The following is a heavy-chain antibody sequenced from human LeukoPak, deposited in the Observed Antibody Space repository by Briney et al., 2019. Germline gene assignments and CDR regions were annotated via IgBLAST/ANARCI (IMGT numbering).Heavy chain of an antibody. D-gene: IGHD3-10*01. V-gene: IGHV3-11*05. J-gene: IGHJ6*02. CDR1: GFTLNDYY. Sequence: PGGSLRLSCAASGFTLNDYYMSWIRQAPGKGLEWVSYISSSSSYTNYADSVKGRFTISRDNAKNSLYLQMNSLRAENTAVYYCVRAPTYYYCSGGPSYDYYYYGMDVWGQGTTVTVSS. CDR2: ISSSSSYT. CDR3: VRAPTYYYCSGGPSYDYYYYGMDV.